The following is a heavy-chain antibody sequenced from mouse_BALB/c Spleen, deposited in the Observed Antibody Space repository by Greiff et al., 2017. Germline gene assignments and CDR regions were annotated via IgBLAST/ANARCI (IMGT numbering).Heavy chain of an antibody. CDR3: ARSGGNYPFAY. CDR1: GYTFTDYN. D-gene: IGHD2-1*01. J-gene: IGHJ3*01. CDR2: IYPYNGGT. Sequence: VHVKQSGPELVKPGASVKISCKASGYTFTDYNMHWVKQSHGKSLEWIGYIYPYNGGTGYNQKFKSKATLTVDNSSSTAYMELRSLTSEDSAVYYCARSGGNYPFAYWGQGTLVTVSA. V-gene: IGHV1S29*02.